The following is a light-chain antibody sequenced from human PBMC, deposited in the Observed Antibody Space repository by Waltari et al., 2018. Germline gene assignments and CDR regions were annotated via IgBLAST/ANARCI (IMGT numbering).Light chain of an antibody. CDR1: QGISNY. CDR2: GTA. Sequence: DIQMTQSPSSLSASVGDRVTITCRASQGISNYLAWYQQKPGKVPTLLIYGTATLQSGVPSRFSGSGSGTDFTLTISSLQPEDVATYYCQKYNSAPWTFGQGTKVEVK. CDR3: QKYNSAPWT. J-gene: IGKJ1*01. V-gene: IGKV1-27*01.